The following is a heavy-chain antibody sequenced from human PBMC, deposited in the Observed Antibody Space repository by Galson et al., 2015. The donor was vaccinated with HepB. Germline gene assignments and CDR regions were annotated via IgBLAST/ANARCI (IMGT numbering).Heavy chain of an antibody. Sequence: SVKVSCKASGYTFTGYYMHWVRQAPGQGLEWMGWINPNSGGTNYAQKFQGRVTMTRDTSISTAYLQLSSLRSDDTAVYYCARGAYDYGGNPCDFDYWGQGTLVTVSS. J-gene: IGHJ4*02. CDR3: ARGAYDYGGNPCDFDY. CDR1: GYTFTGYY. D-gene: IGHD4-23*01. CDR2: INPNSGGT. V-gene: IGHV1-2*02.